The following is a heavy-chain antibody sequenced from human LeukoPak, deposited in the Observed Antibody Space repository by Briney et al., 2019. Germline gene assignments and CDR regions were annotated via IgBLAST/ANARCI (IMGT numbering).Heavy chain of an antibody. CDR3: AKHYDSSGYYYRRGMDV. Sequence: GGSLRLSCAASGGTFSSYAMSWVRQAPGKGLEGVSAMSGSGGSTYYADSVKGRFTISRDNSKNTLYLQMNSLRAEDTAVYYCAKHYDSSGYYYRRGMDVWGQGTTVTVCS. CDR1: GGTFSSYA. D-gene: IGHD3-22*01. CDR2: MSGSGGST. V-gene: IGHV3-23*01. J-gene: IGHJ6*01.